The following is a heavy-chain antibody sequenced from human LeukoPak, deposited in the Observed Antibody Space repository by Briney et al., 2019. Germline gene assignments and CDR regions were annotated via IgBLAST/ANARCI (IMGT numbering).Heavy chain of an antibody. CDR2: ISSSSSYI. V-gene: IGHV3-21*01. Sequence: PGGSLRLSCAASGFTFSRHHMDWVRQAPGKGLEWVSSISSSSSYIYYADSVKGRFTISRDNAKNSLYLQMNSLRAEDTAVYYCAREYTVTTGFDYWGQGTLVTVSS. CDR1: GFTFSRHH. CDR3: AREYTVTTGFDY. J-gene: IGHJ4*02. D-gene: IGHD4-11*01.